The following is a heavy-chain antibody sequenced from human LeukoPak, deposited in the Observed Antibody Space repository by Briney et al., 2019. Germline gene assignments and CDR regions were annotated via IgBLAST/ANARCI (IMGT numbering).Heavy chain of an antibody. J-gene: IGHJ4*02. V-gene: IGHV3-30*04. CDR1: GFAFSTYA. Sequence: PGGSLRLSCAASGFAFSTYAMHWVRQAPGKGLEWVAVISYDGSNKYYADSVKGRFTISRDNSKNTLYLQMNSLRAEDTAVYYCAKDFGESKPDDYWGQGTLVTVSS. D-gene: IGHD3-10*01. CDR2: ISYDGSNK. CDR3: AKDFGESKPDDY.